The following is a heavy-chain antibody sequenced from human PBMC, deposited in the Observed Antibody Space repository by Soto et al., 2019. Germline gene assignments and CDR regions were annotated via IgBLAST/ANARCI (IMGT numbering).Heavy chain of an antibody. D-gene: IGHD3-10*01. J-gene: IGHJ5*02. V-gene: IGHV3-11*01. CDR3: ARAGRVIMDNWFDP. CDR2: ISSSGSTI. CDR1: GFTFSDYY. Sequence: GGSLRLSCAASGFTFSDYYMSWIRQAPGKGLEWVSYISSSGSTIYYADSVKGRFTISRDNAKNSLYLQMNSLRAEDTAVYYCARAGRVIMDNWFDPWGQGTLVTVSS.